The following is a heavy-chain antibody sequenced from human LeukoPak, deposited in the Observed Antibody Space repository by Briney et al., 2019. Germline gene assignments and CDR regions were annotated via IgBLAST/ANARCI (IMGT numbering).Heavy chain of an antibody. CDR2: IYHSGST. V-gene: IGHV4-38-2*02. Sequence: PSETLSLTCTVSGYSISSGYYWGWIRQPPGKGLEWIGSIYHSGSTYYNPSLKSRVTISVDTSKNQFSLKLSSVTAADTAVYYCARPGGSTDFDIWGQGTMVTVSS. CDR1: GYSISSGYY. D-gene: IGHD3-10*01. J-gene: IGHJ3*02. CDR3: ARPGGSTDFDI.